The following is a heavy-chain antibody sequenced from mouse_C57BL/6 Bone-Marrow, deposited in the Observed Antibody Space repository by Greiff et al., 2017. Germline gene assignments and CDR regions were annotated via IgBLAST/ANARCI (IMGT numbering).Heavy chain of an antibody. CDR1: GYTFTDYE. V-gene: IGHV1-15*01. J-gene: IGHJ2*01. CDR3: TSPFYSNYPDY. Sequence: QVQLQQPGAELVRPGASVTLSCKASGYTFTDYEMHWVKQTPVHGLEWIGAIDPETGGTAYNQKFKGKAILTADKSSSTAYMELRSLTSEYSAVNYCTSPFYSNYPDYWGQGTTLTVSS. CDR2: IDPETGGT. D-gene: IGHD2-5*01.